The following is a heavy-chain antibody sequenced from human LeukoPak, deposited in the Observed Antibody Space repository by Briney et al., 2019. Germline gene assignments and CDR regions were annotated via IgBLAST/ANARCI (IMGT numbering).Heavy chain of an antibody. D-gene: IGHD3-22*01. J-gene: IGHJ4*02. Sequence: AGGSLRLSCVVSGVRVSTNYMSWVRQAPGKGLEWVSVVYAGGGTYYADFVKGRFIISRDDSENTLYLQVNSLRVDDTAVYYCARGALYDSSGYRLEDYWGQGTLVTVSS. CDR1: GVRVSTNY. CDR2: VYAGGGT. V-gene: IGHV3-53*01. CDR3: ARGALYDSSGYRLEDY.